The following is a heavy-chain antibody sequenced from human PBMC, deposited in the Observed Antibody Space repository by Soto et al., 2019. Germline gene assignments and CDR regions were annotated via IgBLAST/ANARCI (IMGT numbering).Heavy chain of an antibody. V-gene: IGHV4-59*01. J-gene: IGHJ4*02. CDR3: ARDSWNDVYFDY. CDR1: GDSLSDSY. CDR2: VYYRGST. Sequence: SETLSLTCTVSGDSLSDSYWSWIRQPPGKGLEWIGYVYYRGSTNYNPSLRSRVTMSVDTSKNQFSLKLTSVTTADTAVYYCARDSWNDVYFDYWGQGNLVPVSS. D-gene: IGHD1-1*01.